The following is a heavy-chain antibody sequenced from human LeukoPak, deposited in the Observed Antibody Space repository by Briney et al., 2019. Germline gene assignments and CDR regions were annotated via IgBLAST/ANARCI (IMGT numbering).Heavy chain of an antibody. CDR1: GFIFKTYT. CDR2: ITGDCKYI. CDR3: AREGNDYYYDQ. V-gene: IGHV3-21*01. J-gene: IGHJ4*02. D-gene: IGHD3-16*01. Sequence: PGGSLRLSCAASGFIFKTYTMTWVSQAPGKGLEWVSSITGDCKYITYADSVKGRFTISRDNAKNSLYLQVASLRGDDTATYYCAREGNDYYYDQWGQGTLVTVSP.